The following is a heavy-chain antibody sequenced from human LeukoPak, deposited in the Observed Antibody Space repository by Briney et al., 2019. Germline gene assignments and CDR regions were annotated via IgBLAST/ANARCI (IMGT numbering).Heavy chain of an antibody. CDR3: ARETENIVVVPAAGFDY. Sequence: GASVKVSCKASGYTFTGYYMHWVRQAPGQGLEWMGWINPNSGGTNYAQKFQGRVTMTRDTSISTAYMELSRLRSDDTAVYYCARETENIVVVPAAGFDYWGQGTLVTVSS. V-gene: IGHV1-2*02. CDR2: INPNSGGT. D-gene: IGHD2-2*01. J-gene: IGHJ4*02. CDR1: GYTFTGYY.